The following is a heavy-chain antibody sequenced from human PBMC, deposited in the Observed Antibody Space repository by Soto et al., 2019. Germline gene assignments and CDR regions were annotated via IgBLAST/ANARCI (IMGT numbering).Heavy chain of an antibody. Sequence: SETLSLTCTVSGGSVSSGSYYWSWIRQPPGKGLEWIGYIYYSGSTNYNPSLKSRVIISVDTSKNQFSLKLSSVTAADTAVYYCARSLWGGYNWFDPWGQGTLVTVSS. CDR2: IYYSGST. V-gene: IGHV4-61*01. D-gene: IGHD3-10*01. J-gene: IGHJ5*02. CDR3: ARSLWGGYNWFDP. CDR1: GGSVSSGSYY.